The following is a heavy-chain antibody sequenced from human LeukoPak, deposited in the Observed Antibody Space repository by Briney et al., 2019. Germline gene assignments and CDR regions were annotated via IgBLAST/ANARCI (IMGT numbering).Heavy chain of an antibody. D-gene: IGHD6-13*01. V-gene: IGHV1-2*02. J-gene: IGHJ4*02. CDR2: INTNSGGT. Sequence: ASVKVSCKASGYTFTGYYMHWVRQAPGQGLEWMGWINTNSGGTIYSQKFQGRITMTRDPSITTAYMELSSLRSDDTAVYYCARDYSTSSWDNWGQGTLVTVSS. CDR3: ARDYSTSSWDN. CDR1: GYTFTGYY.